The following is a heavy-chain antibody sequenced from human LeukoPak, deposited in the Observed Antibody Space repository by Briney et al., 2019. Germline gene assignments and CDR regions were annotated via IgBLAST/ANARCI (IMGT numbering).Heavy chain of an antibody. CDR2: IYYSGST. J-gene: IGHJ3*02. V-gene: IGHV4-39*07. D-gene: IGHD3-22*01. CDR1: GGSISSSSYY. Sequence: PSETLSLTCTVSGGSISSSSYYWGWIRQPPGKGLEWIGSIYYSGSTYYNPSLKSRVTISVDTSKNQFSLKLSSVTAADTAVYYCAIYYYDSSGYSPWAFDIWGQGTMVTVSS. CDR3: AIYYYDSSGYSPWAFDI.